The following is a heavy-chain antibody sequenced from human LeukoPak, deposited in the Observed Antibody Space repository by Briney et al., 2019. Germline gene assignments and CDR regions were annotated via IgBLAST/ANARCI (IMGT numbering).Heavy chain of an antibody. CDR3: ASLFGGDYEWEAFDV. Sequence: PSETLSLTCTVSGGSISSGSYYWSWIRQPAGKGLEWIGRIYTSGSTNYNPSLKSRVTISVDTSKNQFSLKQTSVTAADTAVYYCASLFGGDYEWEAFDVWGQGTMVTVSS. D-gene: IGHD4-17*01. V-gene: IGHV4-61*02. CDR2: IYTSGST. CDR1: GGSISSGSYY. J-gene: IGHJ3*01.